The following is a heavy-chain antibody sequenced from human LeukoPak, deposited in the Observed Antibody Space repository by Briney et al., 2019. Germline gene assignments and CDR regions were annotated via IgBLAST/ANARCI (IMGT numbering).Heavy chain of an antibody. CDR2: INPSGGST. D-gene: IGHD3-16*02. V-gene: IGHV1-46*01. CDR3: ARVYYDYVWGSYRSTYFDY. J-gene: IGHJ4*02. CDR1: GYTFTNYY. Sequence: ASVKVSCKASGYTFTNYYMHWVRQAPGQGLEWMGLINPSGGSTSYAEKFQGRVIMTRDMSTTTDYMELSSLRSEDTAVYYCARVYYDYVWGSYRSTYFDYWGQGTLVTVSS.